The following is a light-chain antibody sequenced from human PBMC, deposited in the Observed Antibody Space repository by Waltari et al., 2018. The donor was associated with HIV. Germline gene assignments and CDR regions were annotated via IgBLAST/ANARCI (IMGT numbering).Light chain of an antibody. Sequence: QSLLTQPHSASGTPGQRVTISCSGSSSNIGSNIVNWYQQFPGTAPKFLISSHNQRPSVVPVRFSGSKSGTSASLAISGLQSDDEADYYCATWDDSLSGWVFGGGTKLTVL. J-gene: IGLJ3*02. V-gene: IGLV1-44*01. CDR3: ATWDDSLSGWV. CDR2: SHN. CDR1: SSNIGSNI.